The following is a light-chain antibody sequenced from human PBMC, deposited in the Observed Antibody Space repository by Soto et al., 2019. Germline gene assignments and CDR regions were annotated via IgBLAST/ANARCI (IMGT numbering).Light chain of an antibody. CDR3: AAWDDSLNVGV. CDR2: EVT. CDR1: SSDVGGYKF. J-gene: IGLJ3*02. Sequence: QSALTQPASVSGSPGQSITISCTGTSSDVGGYKFVSWYQQHPGKVPKLLIYEVTNGPSGVSNRFSGSKAGNTASLTISGLQADDEADYYCAAWDDSLNVGVFGGGTKVTVL. V-gene: IGLV2-14*01.